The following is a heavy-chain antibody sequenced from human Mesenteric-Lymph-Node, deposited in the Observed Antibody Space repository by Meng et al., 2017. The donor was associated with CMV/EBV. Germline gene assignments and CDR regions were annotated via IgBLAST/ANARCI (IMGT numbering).Heavy chain of an antibody. CDR2: IDPSDSYT. J-gene: IGHJ4*02. Sequence: GSGYGFTSYWISWVRQMPGKGLEWMGRIDPSDSYTNYSPSFQGHVTISADKSISTAYLQWSSLKASDTAMYYCARQSAARELRSFDYWGQGTLVTVSS. D-gene: IGHD1-26*01. V-gene: IGHV5-10-1*01. CDR3: ARQSAARELRSFDY. CDR1: GYGFTSYW.